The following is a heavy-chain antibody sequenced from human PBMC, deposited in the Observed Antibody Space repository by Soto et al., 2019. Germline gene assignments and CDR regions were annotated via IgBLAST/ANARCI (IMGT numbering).Heavy chain of an antibody. CDR2: INAANGDT. V-gene: IGHV1-3*01. CDR3: VRRHVSATGIDWFDP. Sequence: ASVKVSCKASGDTFTSYGINWVRQAPGQRLEWMGWINAANGDTKYSPKFQGRVTITGDKSASTAYMELSSLRSEDTAVYYCVRRHVSATGIDWFDPWGQGTLVTVSS. J-gene: IGHJ5*02. D-gene: IGHD6-13*01. CDR1: GDTFTSYG.